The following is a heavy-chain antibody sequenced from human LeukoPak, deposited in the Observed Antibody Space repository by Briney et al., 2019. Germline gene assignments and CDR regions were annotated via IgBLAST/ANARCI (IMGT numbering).Heavy chain of an antibody. J-gene: IGHJ5*02. CDR2: IYYSGTT. Sequence: KASETLSLTCTVSGGSISSTSFYWGWIRRPPGKGLEWIASIYYSGTTHYNPSLKSRVTMSVDTSKNQFSLKLSAVTAADTAVYYCARQFHGSGYVDDLWGQGTLVTVSS. V-gene: IGHV4-39*01. D-gene: IGHD5-12*01. CDR3: ARQFHGSGYVDDL. CDR1: GGSISSTSFY.